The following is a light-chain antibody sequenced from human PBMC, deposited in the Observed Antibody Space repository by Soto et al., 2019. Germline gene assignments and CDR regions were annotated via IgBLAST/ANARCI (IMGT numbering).Light chain of an antibody. Sequence: DIQMTQSPSSLSASVGDRVTITCRPSQSISNYLNWYQQKPGKAPKFLIYAASSLQSGVPSRFSGSGSGTDFTLTISSLQREDFATYFCQQSYSSSWTFGQGTKVDIK. CDR3: QQSYSSSWT. CDR1: QSISNY. CDR2: AAS. J-gene: IGKJ1*01. V-gene: IGKV1-39*01.